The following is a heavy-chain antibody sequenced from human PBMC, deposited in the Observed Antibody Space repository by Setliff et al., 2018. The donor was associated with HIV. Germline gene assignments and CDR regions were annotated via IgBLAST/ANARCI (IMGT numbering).Heavy chain of an antibody. D-gene: IGHD1-26*01. CDR2: ISGYSGYT. CDR3: AREEVSDGSYYKFDS. V-gene: IGHV1-18*01. CDR1: GYTFNTYV. Sequence: EASVKVSCKASGYTFNTYVMSRVRQAPGQGLEWMGWISGYSGYTDYAQNLQGRVTMTTDTSTSTAYMELRSLRSDDTAMYYCAREEVSDGSYYKFDSWG. J-gene: IGHJ5*01.